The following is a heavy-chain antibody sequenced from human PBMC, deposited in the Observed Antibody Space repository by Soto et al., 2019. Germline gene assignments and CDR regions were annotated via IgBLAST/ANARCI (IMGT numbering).Heavy chain of an antibody. D-gene: IGHD6-19*01. Sequence: QVQLVQSGAAVRKPGSLVKVSCKASGGTFTKYAITWVRQAPRQGLEWMGGIVPLPGTTNYAQKFRGRVTISADESTSTAYLELSSLRSEDTAVYYCASGVGGLGGSSGWPDYAFDVWGQGTMVIVSS. V-gene: IGHV1-69*01. CDR2: IVPLPGTT. J-gene: IGHJ3*01. CDR3: ASGVGGLGGSSGWPDYAFDV. CDR1: GGTFTKYA.